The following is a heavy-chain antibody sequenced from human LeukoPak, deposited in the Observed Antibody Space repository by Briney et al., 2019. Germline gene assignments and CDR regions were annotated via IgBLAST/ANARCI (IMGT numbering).Heavy chain of an antibody. CDR2: IYTSGST. CDR3: AALASYYDISHYYGMDV. Sequence: SETLSLTCTVSGGSISSYYWSWIRQPAGKGLGWIGRIYTSGSTNYNPSLKSRVTMSVDTSKNQFSLKLSSVTAADTAVYYCAALASYYDISHYYGMDVWGQGTTVTVSS. D-gene: IGHD3-9*01. J-gene: IGHJ6*02. CDR1: GGSISSYY. V-gene: IGHV4-4*07.